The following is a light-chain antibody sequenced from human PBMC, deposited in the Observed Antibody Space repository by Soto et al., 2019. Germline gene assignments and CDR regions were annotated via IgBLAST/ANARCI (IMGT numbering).Light chain of an antibody. CDR2: DVS. CDR3: SSYTSSGSLGV. V-gene: IGLV2-14*01. Sequence: QSVLTQPASVSGSPGQSITISCTGTSSDVGGYKYVSWYQQQPGKAPKVMIYDVSNRPSGVSNRFSGSKSANTASLTISGLQAEDEADHYCSSYTSSGSLGVFGNGTKVTVL. J-gene: IGLJ1*01. CDR1: SSDVGGYKY.